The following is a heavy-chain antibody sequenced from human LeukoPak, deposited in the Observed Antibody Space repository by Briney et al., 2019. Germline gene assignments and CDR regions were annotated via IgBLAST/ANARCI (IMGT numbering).Heavy chain of an antibody. CDR3: ARDAVSTTTAGGIDY. J-gene: IGHJ4*02. V-gene: IGHV1-18*01. Sequence: ASVKVSCKASGYTFTNYGISWVRQAPGQGLEWMGWISAYSGYTHYAQKIQGRVTVTTEASTSTAYMELRSLTSYDTSVYYCARDAVSTTTAGGIDYWGQGTLVTVSS. CDR2: ISAYSGYT. CDR1: GYTFTNYG. D-gene: IGHD5/OR15-5a*01.